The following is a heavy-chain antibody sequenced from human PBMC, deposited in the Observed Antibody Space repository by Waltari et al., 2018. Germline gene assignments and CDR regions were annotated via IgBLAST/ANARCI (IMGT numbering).Heavy chain of an antibody. D-gene: IGHD3-3*01. J-gene: IGHJ6*03. V-gene: IGHV4-34*01. CDR3: ARLKRRPNYDFWSGHKNYYFYYMDV. CDR2: INQSGTT. CDR1: VGSFGAYY. Sequence: QVQLQQWGAGLLKPSENLSLTCAVYVGSFGAYYWSWIRQLPWEGLGWIGEINQSGTTNDNPSLKSRITVSKDTSKSQFSLRLSSMTSADTAVYYCARLKRRPNYDFWSGHKNYYFYYMDVWGKGTTVTVSS.